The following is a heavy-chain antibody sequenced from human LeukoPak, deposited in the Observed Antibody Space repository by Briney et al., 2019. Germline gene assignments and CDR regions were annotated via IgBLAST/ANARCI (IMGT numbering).Heavy chain of an antibody. CDR3: ARYSAWFDP. Sequence: SETLSLTCTVSGGSISSSSYYWGWIRQPPGKGLEWIGSVYYSGSTYYNPSLKGRVTISVDTSKNQFSLKLTSVTAADTAVYYCARYSAWFDPWGQGTLVTVSS. CDR1: GGSISSSSYY. D-gene: IGHD2-15*01. CDR2: VYYSGST. J-gene: IGHJ5*02. V-gene: IGHV4-39*01.